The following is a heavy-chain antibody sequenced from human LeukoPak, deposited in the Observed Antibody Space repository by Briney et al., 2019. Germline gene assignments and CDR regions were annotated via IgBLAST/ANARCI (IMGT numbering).Heavy chain of an antibody. V-gene: IGHV4-59*01. CDR3: ARRKQFYYGLDA. J-gene: IGHJ6*02. D-gene: IGHD4-11*01. Sequence: PSETLSLTCTVSGDSISDYYGSWVRQPPGKGLEWLGDIYYRGSTNQNPSLERRVTISVDASKNQFSLKVNSVTAADTAVYYCARRKQFYYGLDAWGQGTTVTVSS. CDR2: IYYRGST. CDR1: GDSISDYY.